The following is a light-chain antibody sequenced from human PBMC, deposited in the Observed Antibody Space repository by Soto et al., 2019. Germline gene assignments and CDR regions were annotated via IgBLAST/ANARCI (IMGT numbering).Light chain of an antibody. CDR2: QVS. J-gene: IGKJ1*01. V-gene: IGKV2-24*01. CDR3: VQISHIPRT. CDR1: QSLVYSDGNTY. Sequence: DTVMTQTPLSSPVTLGQPASISCRSSQSLVYSDGNTYLSWLQQRPGQPPRLLIYQVSNRFSGVPDRFSSSGAGTDFTLKISRVEADDVGIYFCVQISHIPRTFGQGTKLEI.